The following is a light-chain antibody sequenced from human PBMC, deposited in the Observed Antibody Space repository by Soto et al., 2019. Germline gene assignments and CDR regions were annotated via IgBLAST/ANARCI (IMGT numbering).Light chain of an antibody. V-gene: IGLV2-14*01. CDR3: SSYTSDSTPLYL. J-gene: IGLJ1*01. Sequence: QSALTQPASVSGSPGQSITISCTGTSSDVGGYNYVSWYQQHAGIAPKLLIYGVTNRPSGVSTRFSGSKSGNTASLTISGVQAADEADYHCSSYTSDSTPLYLFGTGTKLTVL. CDR1: SSDVGGYNY. CDR2: GVT.